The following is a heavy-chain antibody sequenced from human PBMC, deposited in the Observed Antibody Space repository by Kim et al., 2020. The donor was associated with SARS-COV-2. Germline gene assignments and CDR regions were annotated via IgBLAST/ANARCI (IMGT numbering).Heavy chain of an antibody. J-gene: IGHJ4*02. V-gene: IGHV1-24*01. CDR1: GYTLTELS. D-gene: IGHD2-2*01. CDR2: FDPEDGET. CDR3: ATSYAFSARGSPDY. Sequence: ASVKVSCKVSGYTLTELSMHWVRQAPGKGLEWMGGFDPEDGETIYAQKFQGRVTMTEDTSTDTAYMELSSLRSEDTAVYYCATSYAFSARGSPDYWGQGTPVTVSS.